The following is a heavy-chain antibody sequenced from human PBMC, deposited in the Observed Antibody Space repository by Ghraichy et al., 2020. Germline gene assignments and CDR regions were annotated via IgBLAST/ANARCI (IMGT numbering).Heavy chain of an antibody. D-gene: IGHD6-13*01. CDR2: IENN. CDR3: ARGTKGIAAAGTLYYGWDV. J-gene: IGHJ6*01. Sequence: IENNNYNPSLKSRVTISVDTSKNQFSLKLSSVTAADTAVYYCARGTKGIAAAGTLYYGWDV. V-gene: IGHV4-34*01.